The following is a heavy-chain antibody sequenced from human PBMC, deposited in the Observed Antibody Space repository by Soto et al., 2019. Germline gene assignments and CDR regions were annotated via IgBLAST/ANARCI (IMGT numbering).Heavy chain of an antibody. CDR2: IYYSGST. Sequence: PSETLSLTCTVSGGSISSGGYYWSWIRQHPGKGLEWIGYIYYSGSTYYNSSLKSRVTISVDTSKNQFSLKLSSVTAADTAVYYCARDRDYGDYTYFDYWGQGTLVTVSS. D-gene: IGHD4-17*01. CDR1: GGSISSGGYY. J-gene: IGHJ4*02. CDR3: ARDRDYGDYTYFDY. V-gene: IGHV4-31*03.